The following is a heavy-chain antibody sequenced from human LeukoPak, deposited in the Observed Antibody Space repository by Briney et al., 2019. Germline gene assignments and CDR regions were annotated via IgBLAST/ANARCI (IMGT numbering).Heavy chain of an antibody. J-gene: IGHJ4*02. D-gene: IGHD5-24*01. CDR2: IRYDGSNK. V-gene: IGHV3-30*02. CDR3: AKDMGRDGYNPYYFDY. Sequence: GGSLRLSCAASGFTFSSYGMHWVRQVPGKGLEWVAFIRYDGSNKYYADSVKGRFTISRDNSKNTLYLQMNSLRAEDTAVYYCAKDMGRDGYNPYYFDYWGQGTLVTVSS. CDR1: GFTFSSYG.